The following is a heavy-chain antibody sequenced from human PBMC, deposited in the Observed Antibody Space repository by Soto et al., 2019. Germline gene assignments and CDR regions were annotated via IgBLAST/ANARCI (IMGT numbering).Heavy chain of an antibody. Sequence: QVQLQESGPGLVKPSQTLSLTCTVSGGSISSGGYYWSWIRQHPGKSLEWIGYIYYSGSTYYNPSLKSRVTISVDTSKNQFSLKLSSVTAADTAVYYCARGSTSHNSYYYGMDVWGQGTTVTVSS. V-gene: IGHV4-31*03. CDR3: ARGSTSHNSYYYGMDV. J-gene: IGHJ6*02. CDR1: GGSISSGGYY. CDR2: IYYSGST.